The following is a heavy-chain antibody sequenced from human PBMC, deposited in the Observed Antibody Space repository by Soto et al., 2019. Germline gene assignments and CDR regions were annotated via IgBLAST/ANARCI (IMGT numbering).Heavy chain of an antibody. CDR3: AKGDTAMVRPFDY. CDR2: ISYDGSSK. Sequence: QVQLVESGGGVVQPGRSLRLSCAASGFTFSSYGMHWVRQAPGKGLEWVAVISYDGSSKYYADSVKGRFTISRDNSKNTLYLQMNSLRAEDTAVYYCAKGDTAMVRPFDYWGQGTLVTVSS. D-gene: IGHD5-18*01. CDR1: GFTFSSYG. V-gene: IGHV3-30*18. J-gene: IGHJ4*02.